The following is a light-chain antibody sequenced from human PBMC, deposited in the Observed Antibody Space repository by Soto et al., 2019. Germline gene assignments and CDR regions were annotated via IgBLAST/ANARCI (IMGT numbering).Light chain of an antibody. J-gene: IGKJ2*01. CDR1: QSVSSN. CDR2: GAS. CDR3: QQYNNGPSMYT. Sequence: EIVMTQSPATLSVSPGERATLSCRASQSVSSNLAWYQQKPGQAPRLLIYGASTRATGIPARFRGSGSGTEFTLTISSLHSQDVDVDYYQQYNNGPSMYTFGQGTKLEIK. V-gene: IGKV3-15*01.